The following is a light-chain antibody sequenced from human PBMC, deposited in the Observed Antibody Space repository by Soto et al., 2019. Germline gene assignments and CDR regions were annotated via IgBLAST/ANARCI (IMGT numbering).Light chain of an antibody. CDR3: QSYDNSLSNVL. V-gene: IGLV1-40*01. Sequence: QSALTQPPSLSGAPGQRVTISCSGSSSNIGAGYDVHWYQQSPGTAPKLLIYANTNRPSGVPDRFSGSKSGTSGSLAIAGLQAEDEADYYCQSYDNSLSNVLFGGGTKVTVL. CDR2: ANT. J-gene: IGLJ2*01. CDR1: SSNIGAGYD.